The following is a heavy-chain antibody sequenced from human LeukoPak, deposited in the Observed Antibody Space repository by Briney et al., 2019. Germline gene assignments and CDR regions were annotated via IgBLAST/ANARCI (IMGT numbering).Heavy chain of an antibody. CDR3: ARSSEGRYYYDSSGYSYYYYYMDV. CDR2: IYYSGST. CDR1: GGSISSYY. V-gene: IGHV4-59*01. J-gene: IGHJ6*03. D-gene: IGHD3-22*01. Sequence: SETLSLSCTVSGGSISSYYWSWIRQPPGKGLEWIGYIYYSGSTNYNPSLKSRVTISVDTSKNQFSLKLNSVTAADTAVYYCARSSEGRYYYDSSGYSYYYYYMDVWGKGTTVTISS.